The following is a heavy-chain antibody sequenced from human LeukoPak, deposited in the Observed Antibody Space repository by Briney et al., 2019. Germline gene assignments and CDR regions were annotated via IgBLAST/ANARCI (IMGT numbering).Heavy chain of an antibody. J-gene: IGHJ3*02. CDR1: GDSISSSRHY. CDR2: IYYSGST. V-gene: IGHV4-39*01. Sequence: SETLSLTCTVSGDSISSSRHYWSWIRQPAGKGLEWIGSIYYSGSTYYNPSLKSRVTISVDTSKNQFSLKLSSVTAADTAVYYCARHRRDGYISNAFDIWGQGTMVTVSS. D-gene: IGHD5-24*01. CDR3: ARHRRDGYISNAFDI.